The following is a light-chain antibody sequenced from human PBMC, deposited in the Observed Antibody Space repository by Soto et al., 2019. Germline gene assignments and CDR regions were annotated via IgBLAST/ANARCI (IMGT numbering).Light chain of an antibody. CDR3: QQYGNSPQT. CDR2: GAS. Sequence: EIVMTQSPATLSLSPGERATLSCRASESVSTNLAWYQQKAGQAPRLLIYGASTRATGIPNRFSGSGSGTDFTLTISRLEPEDFAVYYCQQYGNSPQTFGQGTKWIS. V-gene: IGKV3-20*01. CDR1: ESVSTN. J-gene: IGKJ1*01.